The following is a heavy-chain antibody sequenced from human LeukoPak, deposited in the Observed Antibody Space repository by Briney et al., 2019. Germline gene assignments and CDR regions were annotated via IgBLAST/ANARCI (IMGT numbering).Heavy chain of an antibody. CDR3: ARGYCSGGSCYYYFDY. V-gene: IGHV1-2*02. D-gene: IGHD2-15*01. J-gene: IGHJ4*02. CDR1: GYTFTGYY. CDR2: INPNSGGT. Sequence: ASVKVSCKASGYTFTGYYMHWVRQAPGQGLEWMGWINPNSGGTNYAQKFQGRVTMTRDTSISTAYMKLSRLRSDDTAVYYCARGYCSGGSCYYYFDYWGQGTLVTVSS.